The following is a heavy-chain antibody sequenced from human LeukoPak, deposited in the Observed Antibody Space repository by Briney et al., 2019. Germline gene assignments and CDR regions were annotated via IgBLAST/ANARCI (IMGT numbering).Heavy chain of an antibody. V-gene: IGHV4-39*01. CDR2: IYYSGST. J-gene: IGHJ6*03. CDR1: GGSISSSSYY. Sequence: PSETLSLTCTISGGSISSSSYYWGWIRQPPGKRLEWIGSIYYSGSTYYNPSLKSRVTISVDTSKNQFSLKLSSVTAADTAVYYCARIYYYSCYMDVWGKGTTVTISS. CDR3: ARIYYYSCYMDV.